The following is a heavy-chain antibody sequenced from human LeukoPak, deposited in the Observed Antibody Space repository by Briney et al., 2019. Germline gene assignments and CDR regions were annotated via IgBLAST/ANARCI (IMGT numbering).Heavy chain of an antibody. V-gene: IGHV3-21*01. CDR3: ARDPYSGNYGNYYYYYMDV. D-gene: IGHD1-26*01. J-gene: IGHJ6*03. CDR2: ITSSGTYI. CDR1: GFTFNNYN. Sequence: PGGSLRLSCAASGFTFNNYNMNWVRQAPGKALEWVSSITSSGTYIFYADSVKGRFTISRDNAKNSLYLQMNSLGPEDTAVYYCARDPYSGNYGNYYYYYMDVWGKGTTVTVSS.